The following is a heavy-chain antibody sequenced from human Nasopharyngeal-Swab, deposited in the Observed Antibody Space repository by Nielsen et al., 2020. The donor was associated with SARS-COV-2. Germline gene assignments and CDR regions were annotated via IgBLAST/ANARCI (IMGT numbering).Heavy chain of an antibody. CDR2: IRSDGSNN. V-gene: IGHV3-30*02. D-gene: IGHD3-22*01. CDR3: ARHLYYDSSGYSF. J-gene: IGHJ4*02. Sequence: GESLKISCEASGFTLASFGMHWVRQAPGKGLEWVAFIRSDGSNNYYADSVKGRFTISRDNAKNSLYLQMNSLRAEDTALYYCARHLYYDSSGYSFWGQGTLVTVSS. CDR1: GFTLASFG.